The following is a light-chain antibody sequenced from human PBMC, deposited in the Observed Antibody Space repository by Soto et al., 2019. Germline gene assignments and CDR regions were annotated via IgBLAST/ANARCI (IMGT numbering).Light chain of an antibody. CDR1: SSDVGGYNY. V-gene: IGLV2-14*01. CDR3: NSYTSSSTHV. CDR2: DVS. J-gene: IGLJ1*01. Sequence: QSVLTQPASVSASPGQPITISCTGTSSDVGGYNYVSWYQQHPGKAPKLMIYDVSNRPSGVSDRFSGSKSGNTASLTISGLQAEDEADYYCNSYTSSSTHVFGTGTKVTV.